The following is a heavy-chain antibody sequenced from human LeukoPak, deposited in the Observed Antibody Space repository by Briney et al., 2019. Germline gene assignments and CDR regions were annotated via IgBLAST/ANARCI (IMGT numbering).Heavy chain of an antibody. V-gene: IGHV4-59*08. CDR2: IYYSGNT. D-gene: IGHD5-18*01. Sequence: SETLSLTCTVSGGSISSHYWSWIRQPPGKGLEWIGCIYYSGNTNYNPSLESRATISVDTSKNQFSLKLSSVTAADTAVYYCARLGYSYGYYYYYGMDVWGQGTTVTVSS. J-gene: IGHJ6*02. CDR1: GGSISSHY. CDR3: ARLGYSYGYYYYYGMDV.